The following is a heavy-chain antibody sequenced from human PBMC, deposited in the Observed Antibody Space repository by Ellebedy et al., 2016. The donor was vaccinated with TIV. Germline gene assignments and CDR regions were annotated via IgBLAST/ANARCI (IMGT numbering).Heavy chain of an antibody. Sequence: MPSETLSLTCAVSGGSISSSNWWSWVRQPPGKGLEWIGEIYHSGSTNYNPSLKSRVTISVDKSKNQFSLKPSSVTAADTAVYYCARAWHYSSGWYKFDYWGQGTLVTVSS. J-gene: IGHJ4*02. CDR2: IYHSGST. CDR3: ARAWHYSSGWYKFDY. D-gene: IGHD6-19*01. V-gene: IGHV4-4*02. CDR1: GGSISSSNW.